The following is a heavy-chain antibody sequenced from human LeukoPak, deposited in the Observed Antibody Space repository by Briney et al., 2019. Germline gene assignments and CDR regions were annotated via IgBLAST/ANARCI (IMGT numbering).Heavy chain of an antibody. J-gene: IGHJ5*02. D-gene: IGHD1-26*01. V-gene: IGHV4-34*01. Sequence: SETLSLTCAVYGGSFSGYYWSWIRQPPGKGLEWIGEINHSGSTNYNPSLKSRVTISVDTSKNQFSLKLSSVTAVDTAVYYCARSLVVGATYPYHWGQGTLVTVSS. CDR1: GGSFSGYY. CDR3: ARSLVVGATYPYH. CDR2: INHSGST.